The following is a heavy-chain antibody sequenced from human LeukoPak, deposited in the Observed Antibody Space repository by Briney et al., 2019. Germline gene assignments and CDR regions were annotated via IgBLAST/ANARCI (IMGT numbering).Heavy chain of an antibody. CDR3: AKDGGVLRYFDWSYFEY. D-gene: IGHD3-9*01. V-gene: IGHV3-23*01. CDR2: ISGSGGST. CDR1: GFTFSSYG. J-gene: IGHJ4*02. Sequence: PGGSLRLSCAASGFTFSSYGMSWVRQAPGKGGEWVSAISGSGGSTYYADSVKGRLTISRDNSKITLYLQMNSLRAEDTAVYYCAKDGGVLRYFDWSYFEYWGQGTMVTVSS.